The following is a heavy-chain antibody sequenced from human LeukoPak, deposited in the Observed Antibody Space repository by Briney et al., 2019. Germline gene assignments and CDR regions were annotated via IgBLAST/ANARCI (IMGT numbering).Heavy chain of an antibody. CDR1: GGSISSSSYY. Sequence: SETLSLTCTVSGGSISSSSYYWGCIRQPPGKGLEWIGSIYYSGSTYYNPSLKSRVTISVDTSKNQFSLKLSSVTAADTAVYYCARLGDGYNSIIDYWGQGTLATVSS. J-gene: IGHJ4*02. D-gene: IGHD5-24*01. V-gene: IGHV4-39*01. CDR2: IYYSGST. CDR3: ARLGDGYNSIIDY.